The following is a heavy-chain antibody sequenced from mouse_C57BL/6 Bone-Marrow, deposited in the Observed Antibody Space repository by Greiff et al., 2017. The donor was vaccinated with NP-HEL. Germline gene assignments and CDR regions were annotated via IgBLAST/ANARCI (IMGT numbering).Heavy chain of an antibody. V-gene: IGHV3-5*01. J-gene: IGHJ1*03. CDR3: ARESPYYGSSPGYFDV. CDR2: IYYSGTI. Sequence: DVKLQESGPGLVKPSQTVFLTCTVTGISITTGNYRWSWIRQFPGNKLEWIGYIYYSGTITYNPSLTSRTTITRDTPKNQFFLEMNSLTAEDTATYYCARESPYYGSSPGYFDVWGTGTTVTVSS. D-gene: IGHD1-1*01. CDR1: GISITTGNYR.